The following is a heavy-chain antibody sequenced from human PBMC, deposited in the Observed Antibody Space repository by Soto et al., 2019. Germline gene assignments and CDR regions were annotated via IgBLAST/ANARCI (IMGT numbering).Heavy chain of an antibody. J-gene: IGHJ4*02. CDR3: ARYRYGYSYFDY. CDR2: IVVGSGNT. V-gene: IGHV1-58*01. Sequence: ASVKVSCKASGFTFTSSAVQWVRQARGQRLEWIGWIVVGSGNTNYAQKFQERVTITRDMSTSTAYMELSSLRSEDTAVYYCARYRYGYSYFDYWGQGTLVTVSS. CDR1: GFTFTSSA. D-gene: IGHD5-18*01.